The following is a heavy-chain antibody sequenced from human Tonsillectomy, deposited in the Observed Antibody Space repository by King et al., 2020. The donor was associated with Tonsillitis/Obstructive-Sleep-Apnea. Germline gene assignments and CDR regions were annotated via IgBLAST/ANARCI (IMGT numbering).Heavy chain of an antibody. J-gene: IGHJ4*02. CDR1: GGSFSGYY. CDR3: ARGHLLLHIVVVTAIFPPGPFDY. CDR2: INHSGST. V-gene: IGHV4-34*01. D-gene: IGHD2-21*02. Sequence: VQLQQWGAGLLKPSETLSLTCAVYGGSFSGYYWSWIRQPPGKGLEWIGEINHSGSTNYNPSLKSRVTISVDTSKNQFSLKLSSVTAADTAVYYCARGHLLLHIVVVTAIFPPGPFDYWGQGTLVTVSS.